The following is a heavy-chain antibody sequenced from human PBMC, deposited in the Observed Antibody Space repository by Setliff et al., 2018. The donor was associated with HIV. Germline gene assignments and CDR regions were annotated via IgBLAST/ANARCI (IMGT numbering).Heavy chain of an antibody. Sequence: PGGSLRLSCAASGFTVSSNFMSWVRQAPGKGLEWVSIIYSGGNTDYADSVKGRFTISRDNSKNTLYLQMNSLRAEDTAVYYCAREATAIGYVGAFDIWGQGTMVTV. D-gene: IGHD5-12*01. V-gene: IGHV3-53*01. CDR1: GFTVSSNF. CDR2: IYSGGNT. CDR3: AREATAIGYVGAFDI. J-gene: IGHJ3*02.